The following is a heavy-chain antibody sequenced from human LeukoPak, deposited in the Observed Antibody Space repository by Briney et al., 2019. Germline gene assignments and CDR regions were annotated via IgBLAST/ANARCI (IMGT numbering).Heavy chain of an antibody. CDR2: GSHDGRNK. Sequence: GRSLRLSCVASGFIFRNYAMHWVRQAPGKGLEWVAVGSHDGRNKIYGDSVKGRFTISRDNSKNTVYLQMDNLRPEDTAVYYCEKGRDSSTWSFFDFWGQGTLVTVSS. CDR3: EKGRDSSTWSFFDF. CDR1: GFIFRNYA. J-gene: IGHJ4*02. D-gene: IGHD6-13*01. V-gene: IGHV3-30*18.